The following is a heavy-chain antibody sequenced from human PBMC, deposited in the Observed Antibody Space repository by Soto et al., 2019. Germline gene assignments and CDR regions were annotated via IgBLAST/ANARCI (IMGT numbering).Heavy chain of an antibody. V-gene: IGHV4-59*02. D-gene: IGHD6-19*01. Sequence: PSETLSLTCTVSGGSVSCSYLSWIRQPPGKGLEWIAYIHYSGSTNYNPSLKSRVTVSVDMSKNHFSLKLTSVTAADTALYYCARGGWSHDFWGRGILVTVSS. CDR1: GGSVSCSY. CDR2: IHYSGST. CDR3: ARGGWSHDF. J-gene: IGHJ4*02.